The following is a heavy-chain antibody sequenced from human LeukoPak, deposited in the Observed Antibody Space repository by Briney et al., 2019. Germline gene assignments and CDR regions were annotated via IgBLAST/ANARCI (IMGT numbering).Heavy chain of an antibody. CDR2: MNPNRGNT. J-gene: IGHJ6*02. V-gene: IGHV1-8*01. D-gene: IGHD2-15*01. CDR1: GYTFTSYD. CDR3: ARSRGYCSGGSCLKNYYYYGMDV. Sequence: ASVKVSCKASGYTFTSYDINWVRQATGQGLEWMGWMNPNRGNTGYAQKFQGRVTMTRNTSISTAYMELSSLRSEDTAVYYCARSRGYCSGGSCLKNYYYYGMDVWGQGTTVTVSS.